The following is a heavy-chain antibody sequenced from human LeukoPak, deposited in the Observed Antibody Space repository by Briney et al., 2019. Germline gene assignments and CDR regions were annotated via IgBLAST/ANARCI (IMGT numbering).Heavy chain of an antibody. CDR1: GYTFTSYA. J-gene: IGHJ4*02. D-gene: IGHD3/OR15-3a*01. Sequence: ASVRVSCKASGYTFTSYAMHWVRQAPGQRLEWMGWINAGNGNTKYSQKFQGRVTITRDTSASTAYMELCSLGSEDTAVYYCARESLGWGNHFDYWGQGTLVTVSS. CDR3: ARESLGWGNHFDY. CDR2: INAGNGNT. V-gene: IGHV1-3*01.